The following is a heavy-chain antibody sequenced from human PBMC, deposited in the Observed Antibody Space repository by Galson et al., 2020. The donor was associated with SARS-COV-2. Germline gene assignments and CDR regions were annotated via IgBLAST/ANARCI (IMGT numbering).Heavy chain of an antibody. Sequence: GGSLRLSCAASGFTFSSYAMHWVRQAPGKGLEWVAVISYDGSNKYYADSVKGRFTISRDNSKNTLYLQMNSLRAEDTAVYYCAREGALLDAFGIWGQVTVVTVSS. CDR1: GFTFSSYA. J-gene: IGHJ3*02. V-gene: IGHV3-30*04. CDR2: ISYDGSNK. D-gene: IGHD1-26*01. CDR3: AREGALLDAFGI.